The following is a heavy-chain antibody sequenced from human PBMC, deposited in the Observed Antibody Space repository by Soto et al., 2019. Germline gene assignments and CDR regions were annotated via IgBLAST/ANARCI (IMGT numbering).Heavy chain of an antibody. D-gene: IGHD3-3*01. CDR2: INHSGST. CDR1: GGSFSGYY. CDR3: ARGLSDYDFWSGYYYYGMDV. Sequence: SETLSLTCAVYGGSFSGYYWSWIRQPPGKGLEWIGEINHSGSTNYNPSLKSRVTISVDTSKNQFSLKLSSVTAADTAVYYCARGLSDYDFWSGYYYYGMDVWGQGTTVT. V-gene: IGHV4-34*01. J-gene: IGHJ6*02.